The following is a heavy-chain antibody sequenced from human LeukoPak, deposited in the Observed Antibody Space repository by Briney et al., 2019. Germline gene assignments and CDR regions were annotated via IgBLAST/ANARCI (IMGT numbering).Heavy chain of an antibody. Sequence: SETLSLTCAVYGGSFSGYYWSWIRQPPGKGLEWIGEINHSGSTNYNPSLKSRVTISVDTSKNQFSLKLSSVTAADTAVYYCARGGEEDGYKITRDFDYWGQGTLVTVSS. V-gene: IGHV4-34*01. CDR3: ARGGEEDGYKITRDFDY. J-gene: IGHJ4*02. CDR2: INHSGST. D-gene: IGHD5-24*01. CDR1: GGSFSGYY.